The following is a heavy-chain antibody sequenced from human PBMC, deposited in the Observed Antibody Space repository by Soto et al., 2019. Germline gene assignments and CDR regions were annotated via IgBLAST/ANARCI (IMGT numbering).Heavy chain of an antibody. V-gene: IGHV6-1*01. CDR3: AGTSSHYWYYMDV. D-gene: IGHD1-7*01. CDR2: TYYRSRWYY. J-gene: IGHJ6*03. CDR1: GDSVSSNSAA. Sequence: QTLSLTCVISGDSVSSNSAAWNWIRQSPSRGLEWLGRTYYRSRWYYDYAVTVKSRITVNPDTSKNQFSLQLTSVTPEDTAVYYCAGTSSHYWYYMDVWGKGTTVTVSS.